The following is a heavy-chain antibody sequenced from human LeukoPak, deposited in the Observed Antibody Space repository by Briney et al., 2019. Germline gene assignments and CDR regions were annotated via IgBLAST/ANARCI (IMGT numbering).Heavy chain of an antibody. CDR1: GGPISSYY. Sequence: SETLSLTCTVSGGPISSYYWSWIRQPPGKGLEWIGYIYYSGSTNYNPSLKSRVTISVDTSKNQFSLKLSSVTAADTAVYYCARMETAMALYYFDFWGQGTLVTVSS. V-gene: IGHV4-59*01. CDR3: ARMETAMALYYFDF. J-gene: IGHJ4*02. D-gene: IGHD5-18*01. CDR2: IYYSGST.